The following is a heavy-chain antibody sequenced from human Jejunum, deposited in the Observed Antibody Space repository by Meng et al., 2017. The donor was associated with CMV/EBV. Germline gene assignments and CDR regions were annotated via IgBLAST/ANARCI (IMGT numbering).Heavy chain of an antibody. V-gene: IGHV3-23*01. Sequence: GFTFSDHSMNWVRQAPGKGLDWVSTISGSGDRTYYSDSVKGRFTISRDNSKSTLYLQMNSLRAEDTAVYFCAKYNYGDFINWLDPWGQGTLVTVSS. CDR1: GFTFSDHS. D-gene: IGHD2-21*02. CDR3: AKYNYGDFINWLDP. J-gene: IGHJ5*02. CDR2: ISGSGDRT.